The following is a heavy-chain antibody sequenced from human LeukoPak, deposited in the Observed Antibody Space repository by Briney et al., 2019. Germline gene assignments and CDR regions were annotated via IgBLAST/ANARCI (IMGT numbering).Heavy chain of an antibody. J-gene: IGHJ4*02. CDR2: IYHSGST. CDR3: ARGYCSSTSCYAGDFDY. CDR1: GDSIRSSSYY. D-gene: IGHD2-2*01. Sequence: PSETLSLTCTVSGDSIRSSSYYWGWTRQPPGKGLEWIGNIYHSGSTYYNPSLKSRVTISVDTSKNQFSLELSSVTAADTAVYYCARGYCSSTSCYAGDFDYWGQGTLVTVSS. V-gene: IGHV4-39*07.